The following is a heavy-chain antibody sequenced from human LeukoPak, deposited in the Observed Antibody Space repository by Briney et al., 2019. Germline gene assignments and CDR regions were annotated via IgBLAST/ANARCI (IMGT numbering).Heavy chain of an antibody. Sequence: GGSLRLSCAASGFTFSSYSMNWVRQAPGKGLEWVSSISGSSSYIYYADSVKGRFTISRDNAKNSLYLEMNSLRAEDTAVYYCARRGPVGCSGTSCFAGPVDSWGQGTPVTVSS. CDR3: ARRGPVGCSGTSCFAGPVDS. V-gene: IGHV3-21*01. J-gene: IGHJ5*02. CDR1: GFTFSSYS. CDR2: ISGSSSYI. D-gene: IGHD2-2*01.